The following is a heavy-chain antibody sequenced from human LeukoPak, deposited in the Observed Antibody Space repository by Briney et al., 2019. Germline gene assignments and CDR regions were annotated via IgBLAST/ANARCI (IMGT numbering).Heavy chain of an antibody. V-gene: IGHV4-34*01. Sequence: SETLSLTCTVSGDSISSYYWSWIRQPPGKGLEWIGEINHSGSTNYNPSLKSRVTISVDTSKNQFSLKLSSVTAADTAVYYCARERSTVAPPHPFDYWGQGTLVTVSS. CDR3: ARERSTVAPPHPFDY. CDR1: GDSISSYY. CDR2: INHSGST. D-gene: IGHD4-23*01. J-gene: IGHJ4*02.